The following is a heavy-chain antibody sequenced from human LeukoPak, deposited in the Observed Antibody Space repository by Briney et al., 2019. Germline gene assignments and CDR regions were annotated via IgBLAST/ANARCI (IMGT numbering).Heavy chain of an antibody. CDR2: IYYSGST. D-gene: IGHD5-12*01. CDR3: ARCKGIVATSSVDAFDI. Sequence: PSETLSLTCTVSGGSISNYYRNWIRQPPGKGLEWIGYIYYSGSTNYNPSLKSRVTISVDMSKNQLSLKLSSVTAADTAVYYCARCKGIVATSSVDAFDIWGQGTMVTVSS. CDR1: GGSISNYY. V-gene: IGHV4-59*08. J-gene: IGHJ3*02.